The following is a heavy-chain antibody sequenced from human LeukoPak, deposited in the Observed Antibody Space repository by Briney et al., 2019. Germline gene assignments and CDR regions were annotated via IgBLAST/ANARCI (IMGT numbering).Heavy chain of an antibody. D-gene: IGHD1-26*01. CDR3: ARDFSDPNYYFYYMDV. J-gene: IGHJ6*03. Sequence: PGGSLRLSCAASGFTFSNYYMSWIRQAPGKGLEWLSYISSSGSTIYYADSVKGRFTISRDNAKSSLYLHMNSLRAEDTAVYYCARDFSDPNYYFYYMDVWGKGTTVTVSS. V-gene: IGHV3-11*04. CDR1: GFTFSNYY. CDR2: ISSSGSTI.